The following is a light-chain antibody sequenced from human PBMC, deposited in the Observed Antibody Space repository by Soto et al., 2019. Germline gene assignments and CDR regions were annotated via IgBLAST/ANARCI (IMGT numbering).Light chain of an antibody. Sequence: DIQMTQSPSTLSAFVGDRVTITCRASQSIGSWLAWYQQKPGKAPKLLIYDASSWAGGVPSRFTGSGSGTEFTLTINSLQPDDFATYYCQQYSVYWTFGQGTKVDIK. CDR1: QSIGSW. V-gene: IGKV1-5*01. CDR3: QQYSVYWT. CDR2: DAS. J-gene: IGKJ1*01.